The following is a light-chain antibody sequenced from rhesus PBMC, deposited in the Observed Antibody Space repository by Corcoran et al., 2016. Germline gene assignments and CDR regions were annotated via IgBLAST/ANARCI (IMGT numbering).Light chain of an antibody. V-gene: IGLV2S7*01. Sequence: QAAPTQPPSVSGSPGQSVTISCTGTSSDVGSYNYVSWFQQHPGKVPKLMLYGVSKRPSGVSDRFSGSKSGNTASLTISGLQAEDEADYYCCSYTTSTTYIFGVGTRLTVL. CDR2: GVS. J-gene: IGLJ1*01. CDR3: CSYTTSTTYI. CDR1: SSDVGSYNY.